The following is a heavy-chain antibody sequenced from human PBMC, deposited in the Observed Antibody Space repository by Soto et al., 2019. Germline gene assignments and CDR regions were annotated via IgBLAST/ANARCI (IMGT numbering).Heavy chain of an antibody. CDR2: INWNSASI. CDR3: AKGSRDAFDF. J-gene: IGHJ3*01. Sequence: SLSLSCVAAGFTFDDFAMHWVRQVPGKGLEWVSAINWNSASIGYGDSVKGRFTISRDNAKNSLYLQMTGLRIEDTAFYRCAKGSRDAFDFWGQGTLVTVSS. CDR1: GFTFDDFA. V-gene: IGHV3-9*01. D-gene: IGHD2-2*01.